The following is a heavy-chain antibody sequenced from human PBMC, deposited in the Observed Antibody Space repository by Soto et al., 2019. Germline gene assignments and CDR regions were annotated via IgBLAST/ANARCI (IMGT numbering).Heavy chain of an antibody. D-gene: IGHD5-18*01. V-gene: IGHV3-53*02. CDR1: GFTVSSNY. Sequence: EVQLVETGGGLIQPGGSLRLSCAASGFTVSSNYMSWVRQAPGKGLEWVSVIYSGGSTYYADSVKGRFTISRDNSKNTLYLQMNSLRAEDTAVYYCARDDVDTRGYYYYGMDVWGQGTTVTVSS. CDR3: ARDDVDTRGYYYYGMDV. J-gene: IGHJ6*02. CDR2: IYSGGST.